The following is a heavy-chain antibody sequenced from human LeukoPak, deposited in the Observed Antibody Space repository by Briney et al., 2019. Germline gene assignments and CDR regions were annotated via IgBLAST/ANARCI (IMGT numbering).Heavy chain of an antibody. CDR3: AKDIRSYYGSGSYYSPTFDY. CDR2: ISWNSGSI. D-gene: IGHD3-10*01. J-gene: IGHJ4*02. V-gene: IGHV3-9*01. Sequence: AGRSLRLSCAASGFTFDDYAMHWVRQAPGKGLEWVSGISWNSGSIGYADSVKGRFTISRDDAMNSLYLQMNSLTAEDTALYYCAKDIRSYYGSGSYYSPTFDYWGQGTLVTVSS. CDR1: GFTFDDYA.